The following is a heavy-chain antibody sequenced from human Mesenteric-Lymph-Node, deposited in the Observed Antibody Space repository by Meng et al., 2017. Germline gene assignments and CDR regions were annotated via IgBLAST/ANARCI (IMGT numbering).Heavy chain of an antibody. D-gene: IGHD2-2*01. CDR3: ARDPGGEAAIGL. CDR2: ISSSSSYI. J-gene: IGHJ2*01. V-gene: IGHV3-21*01. CDR1: GFTFSSYS. Sequence: EVQLVESGGGLVKPGGSLRRSCAASGFTFSSYSMNWVRQAPGKGLEWVSSISSSSSYIYYADSVKGRFTIPRDNAKNSLYLQMNSLRAEDTALYYCARDPGGEAAIGLWGRGTLVTVSS.